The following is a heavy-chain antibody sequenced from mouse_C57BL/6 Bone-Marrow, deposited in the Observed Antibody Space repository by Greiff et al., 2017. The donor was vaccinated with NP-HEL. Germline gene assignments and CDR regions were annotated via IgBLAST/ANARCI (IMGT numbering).Heavy chain of an antibody. V-gene: IGHV1-14*01. CDR2: IYPYKDGT. J-gene: IGHJ2*01. Sequence: EVQLQQSGPELVKPGASGKMSCKASGYTFTSYVMHWVKQKPGQGLEWIGYIYPYKDGTKYNGKFKGKATLTSDKSSSTAYMELSSLTSEDSAVYYCARCSLMVTTGYFDYWGQGTTLTVSS. CDR3: ARCSLMVTTGYFDY. D-gene: IGHD2-3*01. CDR1: GYTFTSYV.